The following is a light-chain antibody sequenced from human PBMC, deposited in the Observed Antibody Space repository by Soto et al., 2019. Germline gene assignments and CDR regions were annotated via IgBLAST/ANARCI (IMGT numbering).Light chain of an antibody. CDR1: QRVLYSSNNKNY. CDR3: QQYYSTPPVT. J-gene: IGKJ3*01. Sequence: DSVMTQSPDSLAVSLGERATINCKSSQRVLYSSNNKNYLAWYQQKPGQPPKLLIYWASTRESGVPDRFSGSGSGTDFTLTISSLQAEDVAVYYCQQYYSTPPVTFGPGTKVDIK. CDR2: WAS. V-gene: IGKV4-1*01.